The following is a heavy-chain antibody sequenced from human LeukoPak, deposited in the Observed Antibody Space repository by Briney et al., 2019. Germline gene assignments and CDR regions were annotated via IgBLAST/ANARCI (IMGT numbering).Heavy chain of an antibody. CDR3: AKDLGAVYYGSGSSFDY. D-gene: IGHD3-10*01. CDR1: GFTFSSYG. V-gene: IGHV3-30*02. Sequence: GGSLRLSCAASGFTFSSYGMHWVRQAPGKGLEWVAFIRYDGSNKYYADSVKGRFTISRDNSKNTLYLQMNSLRDEDTAVYYCAKDLGAVYYGSGSSFDYWGQGTLVTVSS. CDR2: IRYDGSNK. J-gene: IGHJ4*02.